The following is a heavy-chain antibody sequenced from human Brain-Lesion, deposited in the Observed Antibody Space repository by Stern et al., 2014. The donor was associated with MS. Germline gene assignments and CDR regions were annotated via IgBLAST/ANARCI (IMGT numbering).Heavy chain of an antibody. D-gene: IGHD1-26*01. J-gene: IGHJ4*02. CDR2: LYYSGFP. CDR3: ARHDSVPRPSQLYSARDRGPGYFDY. CDR1: GGSISSSTYY. V-gene: IGHV4-39*01. Sequence: QVQLVESGPGLVKPSETLSLTCTVSGGSISSSTYYWAWIRQPPGKGLEWIGNLYYSGFPYHNPSLKSRVTISVDMSKNQFSLKLSSVTAADTAIYYCARHDSVPRPSQLYSARDRGPGYFDYWGQGTLVTVSS.